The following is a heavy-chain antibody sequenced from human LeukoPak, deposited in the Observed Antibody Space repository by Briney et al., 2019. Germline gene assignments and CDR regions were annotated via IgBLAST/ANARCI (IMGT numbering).Heavy chain of an antibody. V-gene: IGHV3-21*01. CDR3: VRVSPLTFYYYMDV. Sequence: GGSLRLSCTASGFTFGDYDMSWVRQAPGKGLEWVSSISRGSTKITYADSVKGRFTISRDNAKNSLYLQMNSLRVEDTAVYYCVRVSPLTFYYYMDVWGKGTTVTVSS. CDR2: ISRGSTKI. J-gene: IGHJ6*03. D-gene: IGHD2/OR15-2a*01. CDR1: GFTFGDYD.